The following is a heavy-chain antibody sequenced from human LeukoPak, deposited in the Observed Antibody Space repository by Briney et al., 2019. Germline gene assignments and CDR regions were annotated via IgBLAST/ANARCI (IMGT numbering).Heavy chain of an antibody. CDR3: TTGIAAAVDY. J-gene: IGHJ4*02. CDR1: GFTFSNAW. Sequence: GGSLRLSCAASGFTFSNAWMSWVRQAPGKGLEWVGRIKRKTDGGTTDYAAPVKGRFTISRDDSKNTLYLQMNSLKTEDTAVYYCTTGIAAAVDYWGQGTLVTVSS. V-gene: IGHV3-15*01. D-gene: IGHD6-13*01. CDR2: IKRKTDGGTT.